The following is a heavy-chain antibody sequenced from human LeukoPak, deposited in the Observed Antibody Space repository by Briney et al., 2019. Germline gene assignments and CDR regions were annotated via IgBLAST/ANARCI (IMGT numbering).Heavy chain of an antibody. CDR2: IYSSGST. D-gene: IGHD3-10*01. J-gene: IGHJ4*02. CDR1: GGSINNYY. Sequence: PSETLSLTCSVSGGSINNYYWSWIRQPPGKELEWIGYIYSSGSTNYNPSLKSRVTISVDTSKNQFSLKLTSVTAADTAVYYCARDSPLGDGDPVGYWGQGTLVTVSS. CDR3: ARDSPLGDGDPVGY. V-gene: IGHV4-59*01.